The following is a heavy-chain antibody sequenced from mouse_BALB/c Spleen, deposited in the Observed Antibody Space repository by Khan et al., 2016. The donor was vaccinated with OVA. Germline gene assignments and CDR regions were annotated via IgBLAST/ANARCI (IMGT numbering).Heavy chain of an antibody. CDR2: INPSNGGT. J-gene: IGHJ3*01. CDR3: TRGGYGGFAY. CDR1: GYAFTNYQ. D-gene: IGHD3-1*01. V-gene: IGHV1S81*02. Sequence: QVRLQQSGAELVKPGASVKLSCKASGYAFTNYQMYWVKQRPGQGLEWIGEINPSNGGTNFNEKFKSKATLTVDKSSSTAYMQLSSLTSEDSAVXYCTRGGYGGFAYWGQGTLVTVSA.